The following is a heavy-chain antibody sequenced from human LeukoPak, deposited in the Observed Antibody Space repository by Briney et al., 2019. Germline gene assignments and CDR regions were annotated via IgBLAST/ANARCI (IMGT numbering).Heavy chain of an antibody. J-gene: IGHJ4*02. D-gene: IGHD3-16*01. CDR2: MTNNQGKT. Sequence: GGSLRLSCAASGFAVSSRAMGWVRQAPGKGLEWVCCMTNNQGKTYYAYAVMGRFTISRDSSENTVSLQMNNLRVEDTGLYFCAKDHPSYGWPAFDSWGQGTLITVSS. CDR3: AKDHPSYGWPAFDS. V-gene: IGHV3-23*01. CDR1: GFAVSSRA.